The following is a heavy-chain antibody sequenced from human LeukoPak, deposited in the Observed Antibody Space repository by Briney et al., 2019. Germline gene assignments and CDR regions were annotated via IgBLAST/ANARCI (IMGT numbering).Heavy chain of an antibody. Sequence: GGSLRLSCEGSGFTFDGHSMSWVRRAPGKGLEWVATINQDGSERYNLDSAKGRFTISRDNAKNSLYLQMNSLRAEDTVVYYCATGYSYAFDIWGQGTMVTVSS. D-gene: IGHD6-13*01. V-gene: IGHV3-7*03. CDR2: INQDGSER. CDR1: GFTFDGHS. CDR3: ATGYSYAFDI. J-gene: IGHJ3*02.